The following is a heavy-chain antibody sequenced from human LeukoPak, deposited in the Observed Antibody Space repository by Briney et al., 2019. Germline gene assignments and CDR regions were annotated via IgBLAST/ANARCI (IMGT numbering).Heavy chain of an antibody. CDR3: ARGPPSRGHSGYTDY. J-gene: IGHJ4*02. CDR1: GGSFSGYY. Sequence: SETLSLTCAVYGGSFSGYYWSWIRQPPGKGLEWIGEINHSGSTNYNPSLKSRVTISVDTSKNQFSLKLSSVTAADTAVYYCARGPPSRGHSGYTDYWGQGTLVTVSS. CDR2: INHSGST. V-gene: IGHV4-34*01. D-gene: IGHD5-12*01.